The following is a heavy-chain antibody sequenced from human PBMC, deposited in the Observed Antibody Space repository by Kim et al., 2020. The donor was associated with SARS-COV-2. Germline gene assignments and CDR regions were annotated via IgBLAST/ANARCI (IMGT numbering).Heavy chain of an antibody. Sequence: SETLSLTCTVSGGSISSSSYYWGWIRQPPGKGLEWIGSIYYSGSTYYNPSLKSRVTISVDTSKNQFSLKLSSVTAADTAVYYCARHTVLLLLWFGEPQEAFDIWGQGTMVTVSS. CDR2: IYYSGST. CDR1: GGSISSSSYY. CDR3: ARHTVLLLLWFGEPQEAFDI. D-gene: IGHD3-10*01. V-gene: IGHV4-39*01. J-gene: IGHJ3*02.